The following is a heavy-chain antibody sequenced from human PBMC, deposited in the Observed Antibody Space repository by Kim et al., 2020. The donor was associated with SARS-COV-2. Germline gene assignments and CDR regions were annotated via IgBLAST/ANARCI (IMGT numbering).Heavy chain of an antibody. CDR3: ARGGYYDSSGYQRWGDY. CDR1: GGSISSSNW. J-gene: IGHJ4*02. D-gene: IGHD3-22*01. V-gene: IGHV4-4*02. CDR2: IYHSGST. Sequence: SETLSLTCAVSGGSISSSNWWSWVRQPPGKGLEWIGEIYHSGSTNYNPSLKSRVTISVDKSKNQFSLKLSSVTAADTAVYYCARGGYYDSSGYQRWGDYWGQGTLVTVSS.